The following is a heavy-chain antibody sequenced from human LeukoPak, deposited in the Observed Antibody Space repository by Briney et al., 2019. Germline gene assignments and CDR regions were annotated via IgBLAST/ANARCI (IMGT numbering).Heavy chain of an antibody. CDR2: IYSSGST. J-gene: IGHJ5*02. CDR1: GFTFSSYW. D-gene: IGHD4-17*01. V-gene: IGHV4-39*01. Sequence: SGGSLRLSCAASGFTFSSYWMSWVRQAPGKGLEWIGSIYSSGSTYYNPSLKSRVTISVDTSKNQFSLKLTSVTAADTAVYYCARHYGPWGQGTLVTVSS. CDR3: ARHYGP.